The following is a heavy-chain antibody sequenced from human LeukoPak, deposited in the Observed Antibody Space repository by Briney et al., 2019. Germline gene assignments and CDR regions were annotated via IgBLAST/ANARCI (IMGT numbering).Heavy chain of an antibody. J-gene: IGHJ4*02. D-gene: IGHD2-15*01. CDR2: INSDGSST. CDR3: ASLEYCSGGSCYLGGVY. CDR1: GFTFSSYW. Sequence: PGGSLRLSCAASGFTFSSYWMHWVRRAPGKGLVWVSRINSDGSSTSYADSVKGRFTISRDNAKNTLYLQMNSLRAEDTAVYYCASLEYCSGGSCYLGGVYWGQGTLVTDSS. V-gene: IGHV3-74*01.